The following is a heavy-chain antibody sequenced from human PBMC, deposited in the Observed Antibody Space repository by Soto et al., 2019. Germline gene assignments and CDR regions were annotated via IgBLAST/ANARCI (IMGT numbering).Heavy chain of an antibody. V-gene: IGHV4-34*01. CDR1: GGSFSGYY. D-gene: IGHD3-3*01. J-gene: IGHJ4*02. Sequence: PSETLSLTCAVYGGSFSGYYWSWIRQPPGKGLEWIGEINHSGSTNYNPSLKSRVTISVDTSKNQFSLKLSSVTAADTAVYYCGTGTVLRFLEWSDIAYYFDYWGQGTLVTVSS. CDR3: GTGTVLRFLEWSDIAYYFDY. CDR2: INHSGST.